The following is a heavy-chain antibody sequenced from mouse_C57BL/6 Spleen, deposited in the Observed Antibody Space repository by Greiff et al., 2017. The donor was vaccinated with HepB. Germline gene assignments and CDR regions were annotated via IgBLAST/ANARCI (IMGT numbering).Heavy chain of an antibody. CDR3: TREGYGYGY. CDR1: GFTFSSYA. Sequence: EVQGVEFGEGLVKPGGSLKLSCAASGFTFSSYAMSWVRQTPEKRLEWVAYISSGGDYIYYADTVKGRFTISRDNARNTLYLQMSRLKSEDTAVYYCTREGYGYGYWGQGTSVTVSS. V-gene: IGHV5-9-1*02. D-gene: IGHD2-2*01. J-gene: IGHJ4*01. CDR2: ISSGGDYI.